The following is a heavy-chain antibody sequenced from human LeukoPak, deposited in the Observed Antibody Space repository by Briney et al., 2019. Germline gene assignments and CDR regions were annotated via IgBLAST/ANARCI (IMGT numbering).Heavy chain of an antibody. D-gene: IGHD3-22*01. V-gene: IGHV4-59*08. CDR3: AAGDSSGYYFDAFDI. CDR2: IYYSGST. CDR1: GGSISSYY. J-gene: IGHJ3*02. Sequence: SETLSLTCTVSGGSISSYYWSWIRQPPGKGLEWIGCIYYSGSTNYNPSLKSRVTISVDTSKNQFSLKLSSVTAADTAVYYCAAGDSSGYYFDAFDIWGQGTMVTVSS.